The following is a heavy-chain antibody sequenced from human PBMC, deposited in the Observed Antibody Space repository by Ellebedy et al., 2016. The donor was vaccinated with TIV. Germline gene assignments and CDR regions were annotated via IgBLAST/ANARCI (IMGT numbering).Heavy chain of an antibody. Sequence: GESLKISCAASGFTVSSNYMSWVRQAPGKELEWASVLYSGGNTYYADSVKGRFAISRDNSKNTLYLQMNSLRAEDTAVYYCARDPTSYGDYFDYWGQGTLVTVSS. CDR2: LYSGGNT. V-gene: IGHV3-66*01. CDR1: GFTVSSNY. CDR3: ARDPTSYGDYFDY. J-gene: IGHJ4*02. D-gene: IGHD4-17*01.